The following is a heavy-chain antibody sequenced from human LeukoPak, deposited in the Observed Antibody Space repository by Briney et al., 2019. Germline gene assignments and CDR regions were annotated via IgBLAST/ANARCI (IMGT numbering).Heavy chain of an antibody. CDR3: ARNRRYSSSWSFDY. D-gene: IGHD6-13*01. CDR1: GGSISSGGYY. CDR2: IYYSGST. Sequence: SETLSLTYTVSGGSISSGGYYWNWIRQHPGKGLEWIGYIYYSGSTYYNPSLKSRVTISVDTSKNQFSLKLSSVTAADTAVCYCARNRRYSSSWSFDYWGQGTLVTVSS. V-gene: IGHV4-31*03. J-gene: IGHJ4*02.